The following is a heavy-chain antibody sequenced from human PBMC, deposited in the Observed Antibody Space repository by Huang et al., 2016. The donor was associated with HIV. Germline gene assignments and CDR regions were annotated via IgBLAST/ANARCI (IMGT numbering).Heavy chain of an antibody. D-gene: IGHD5-18*01. CDR3: ARAKDTWDAYDI. Sequence: QVQLVESGGGVVQPGRSLRLSCAASGFPFKNHAMPWVGQAPGKGLDWVAVISNDGSNNYYADSGKGRFTISRDSSKSTLFLHMTSLRTEDTAVYYCARAKDTWDAYDIWGQGTMVIVSS. CDR2: ISNDGSNN. V-gene: IGHV3-30-3*01. J-gene: IGHJ3*02. CDR1: GFPFKNHA.